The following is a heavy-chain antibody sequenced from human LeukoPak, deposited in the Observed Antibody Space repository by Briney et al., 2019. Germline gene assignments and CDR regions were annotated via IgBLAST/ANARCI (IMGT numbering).Heavy chain of an antibody. CDR1: GFVFSTYW. CDR3: ARDGYPLMTFDY. Sequence: GGSLRLSCAASGFVFSTYWMTWVRQAPGKGLEGVANINLDGTEEHYVDSSLKGRFTISRDNAKNSLYLQMNSLRAEDTAVYYCARDGYPLMTFDYWGQGTLVTVSS. D-gene: IGHD6-25*01. CDR2: INLDGTEE. V-gene: IGHV3-7*01. J-gene: IGHJ4*02.